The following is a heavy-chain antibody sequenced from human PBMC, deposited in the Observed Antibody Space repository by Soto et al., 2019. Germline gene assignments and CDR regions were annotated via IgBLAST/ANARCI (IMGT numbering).Heavy chain of an antibody. CDR3: ARRDPGAYFQH. CDR1: GFTFSSYS. CDR2: ISSSSSYI. V-gene: IGHV3-21*01. D-gene: IGHD1-26*01. J-gene: IGHJ1*01. Sequence: PGGSLRLSCAASGFTFSSYSMNWVRQAPGKGLEWVSSISSSSSYIYSADSVKGRFTISRDNAKNSLYLQMNSLRAEDTAIYYCARRDPGAYFQHWGQGTLVTVS.